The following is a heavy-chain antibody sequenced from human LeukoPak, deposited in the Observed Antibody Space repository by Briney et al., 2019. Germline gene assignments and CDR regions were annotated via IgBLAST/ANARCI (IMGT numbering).Heavy chain of an antibody. D-gene: IGHD7-27*01. CDR1: GASVTDYY. V-gene: IGHV4-59*02. Sequence: PSETLSLTCTVSGASVTDYYWSWIRQSPGKGLEWISYIHHSGNSDYNPSLRSRVTTSLNTSKNQFSLNLISVTAADTAVYYCTRGHWGLQSWSQGTLVTVSS. J-gene: IGHJ5*02. CDR3: TRGHWGLQS. CDR2: IHHSGNS.